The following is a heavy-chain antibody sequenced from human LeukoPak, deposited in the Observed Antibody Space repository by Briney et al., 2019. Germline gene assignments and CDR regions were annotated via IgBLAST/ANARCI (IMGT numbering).Heavy chain of an antibody. D-gene: IGHD2-2*01. Sequence: ASVKVSCKASGYTFTSYGISWVRQAPGQGLEWMGWISAYNGNTNYAQKLQGRVTMTTGTSTSTAYMELRSLRSDDTAVYYCARGEGYCSSTSCSEGDYWGQGTLVTVSS. V-gene: IGHV1-18*01. CDR1: GYTFTSYG. CDR3: ARGEGYCSSTSCSEGDY. J-gene: IGHJ4*02. CDR2: ISAYNGNT.